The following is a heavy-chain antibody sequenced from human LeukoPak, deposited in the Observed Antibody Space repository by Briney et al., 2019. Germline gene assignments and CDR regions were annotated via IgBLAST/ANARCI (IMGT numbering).Heavy chain of an antibody. CDR3: ARQRITMVRGVNAFDI. V-gene: IGHV5-51*01. CDR2: YPGDSDT. Sequence: YPGDSDTRYSPSFQGQVTISADKSISTAYLQWSSLKASDTAMYYCARQRITMVRGVNAFDIWGQGTMVTVSS. J-gene: IGHJ3*02. D-gene: IGHD3-10*01.